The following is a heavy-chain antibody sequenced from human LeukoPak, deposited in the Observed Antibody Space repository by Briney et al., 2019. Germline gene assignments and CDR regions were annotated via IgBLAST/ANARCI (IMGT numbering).Heavy chain of an antibody. CDR2: IYYSGST. V-gene: IGHV4-39*07. CDR1: GGSISSSSYY. J-gene: IGHJ3*02. CDR3: ARAPNAFDI. Sequence: SETLSLTCTVSGGSISSSSYYWGWIRQPPGKGLEWIGSIYYSGSTYYNPSLKSRVTISVDTSKNQFSLKLSSVTAADTAVYYCARAPNAFDIWGQGTMVTVSS.